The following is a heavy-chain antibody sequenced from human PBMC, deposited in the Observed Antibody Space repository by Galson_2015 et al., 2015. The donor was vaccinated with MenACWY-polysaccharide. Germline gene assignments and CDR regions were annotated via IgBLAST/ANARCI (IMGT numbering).Heavy chain of an antibody. J-gene: IGHJ6*03. V-gene: IGHV3-23*01. CDR1: GFTFSSYA. D-gene: IGHD3-10*01. CDR3: AKGGTYYPGGNYYYYYMDV. Sequence: SLRLSCAASGFTFSSYAMSWVRQAPGKGLEWGSSISGSGGSTYYSDSVRGRFTTSRDNSKNTVFLQMNSLRAEDTAVYYCAKGGTYYPGGNYYYYYMDVWGKGTTVTVSS. CDR2: ISGSGGST.